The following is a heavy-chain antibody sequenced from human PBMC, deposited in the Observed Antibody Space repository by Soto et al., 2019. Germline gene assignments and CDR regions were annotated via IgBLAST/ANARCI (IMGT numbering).Heavy chain of an antibody. V-gene: IGHV3-11*01. J-gene: IGHJ4*02. CDR1: GFTFSDYY. Sequence: GGSLRLSCAASGFTFSDYYIHWIRRAPGKGLEWISYISGNGEVIQYAASARGRFTVSRDNAENSVYLEMESLRDEDTALYYCARDVDADFRTDFDYWGRGTLVTVSS. CDR3: ARDVDADFRTDFDY. CDR2: ISGNGEVI. D-gene: IGHD4-17*01.